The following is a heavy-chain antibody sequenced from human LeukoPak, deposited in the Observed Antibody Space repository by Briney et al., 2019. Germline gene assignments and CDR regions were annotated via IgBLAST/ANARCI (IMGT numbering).Heavy chain of an antibody. Sequence: ASVKVSCKASGYTFTGYYMHRVRQAPAQGLEWMGWINPNSGGTNYAQKFQGRVTMTRDTSISTAYMDLSRLRSDDTAVYYCATQAAAGYYYYYMDVWGKGTPVTVSS. D-gene: IGHD6-13*01. CDR3: ATQAAAGYYYYYMDV. J-gene: IGHJ6*03. V-gene: IGHV1-2*02. CDR1: GYTFTGYY. CDR2: INPNSGGT.